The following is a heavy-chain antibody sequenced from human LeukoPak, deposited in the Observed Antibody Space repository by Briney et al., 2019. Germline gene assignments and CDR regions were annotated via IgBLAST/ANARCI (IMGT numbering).Heavy chain of an antibody. J-gene: IGHJ4*02. D-gene: IGHD3-22*01. CDR1: GGSISSYY. V-gene: IGHV4-59*01. CDR3: ARGIDNPDSSGYLFDY. CDR2: IYYSGST. Sequence: SETLSLTCTVSGGSISSYYWSWIRQPPGKGLEWIGYIYYSGSTNYNPSLKSRVTISVDTSKNQFSLKLSSVTAADTAVYYCARGIDNPDSSGYLFDYWGQGILVTVSS.